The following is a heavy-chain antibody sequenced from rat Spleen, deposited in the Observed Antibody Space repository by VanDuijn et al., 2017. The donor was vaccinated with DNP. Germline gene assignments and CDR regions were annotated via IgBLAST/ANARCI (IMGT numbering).Heavy chain of an antibody. V-gene: IGHV5-19*01. D-gene: IGHD1-2*01. J-gene: IGHJ1*01. Sequence: EVKLVESGGGLVQPGRSLKLSCAASGFNFNDYWMGWVRQAPKKGLEWVAAISPSGFRTYYSDFVKGRFTISRDDAKSSLYLQMNSLKSEDTATYYCARGSSSIYWYFDFWGPGTMVTVSS. CDR2: ISPSGFRT. CDR3: ARGSSSIYWYFDF. CDR1: GFNFNDYW.